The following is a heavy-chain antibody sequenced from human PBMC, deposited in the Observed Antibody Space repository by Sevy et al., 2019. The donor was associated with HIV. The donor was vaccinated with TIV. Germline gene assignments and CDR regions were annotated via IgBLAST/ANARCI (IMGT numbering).Heavy chain of an antibody. J-gene: IGHJ6*02. D-gene: IGHD3-3*01. CDR3: ARQGGVVDYGMDV. Sequence: SETLSLTCTVSGGSISPYYWSWIRQPPGKGLEWVGYFYYTGSTNYNPSLEGRATISVDASKNQFFLKLTSVTAADTAVYYCARQGGVVDYGMDVWGQWTTVSVSS. CDR1: GGSISPYY. CDR2: FYYTGST. V-gene: IGHV4-59*01.